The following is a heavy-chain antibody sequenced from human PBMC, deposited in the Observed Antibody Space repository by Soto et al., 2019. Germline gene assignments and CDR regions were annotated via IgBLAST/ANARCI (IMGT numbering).Heavy chain of an antibody. CDR2: IGTAGDT. J-gene: IGHJ4*02. CDR3: ARGRLISLYHVDY. Sequence: EVQLVESGGGLVQPGGSLSLSWAAPGFTFSTYDRDCVRQVKGKGLEWVSTIGTAGDTYYPGSVKGRFTISRENAKNSLYLQMNSLRAEDTAVYYCARGRLISLYHVDYWGPGTLVTVSS. CDR1: GFTFSTYD. V-gene: IGHV3-13*01. D-gene: IGHD2-2*01.